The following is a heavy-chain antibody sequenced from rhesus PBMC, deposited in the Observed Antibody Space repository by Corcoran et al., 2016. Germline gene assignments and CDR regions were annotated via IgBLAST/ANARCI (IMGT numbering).Heavy chain of an antibody. Sequence: EVQLVKSGAEVKRPGESLKISCTTSGYSFTSYWLSWVRQMPGKGLEWMGAIDPSDSDTIYNPSFQGQVTISADKSISTAYLQWSRLKASDTATYYCAKDGNSKFGLVMVGLDSWGQVVVVTVSS. D-gene: IGHD3-3*01. V-gene: IGHV5-20*01. CDR1: GYSFTSYW. CDR2: IDPSDSDT. J-gene: IGHJ6*01. CDR3: AKDGNSKFGLVMVGLDS.